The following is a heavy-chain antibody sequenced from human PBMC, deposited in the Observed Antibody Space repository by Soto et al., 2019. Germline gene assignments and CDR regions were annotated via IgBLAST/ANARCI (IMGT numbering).Heavy chain of an antibody. J-gene: IGHJ4*02. Sequence: QVPLKQWGAGLLKPSDTLSLTCAVYGGSFSGYYWTWIRQPPGKGLEWIGEVNHCGGTNYNSSLGSRVTISADSSKNQFSLKLWSVTAADTAVYFCARGIRTTQVFHGDAPDKHYFDSWGQGTPVTVSS. V-gene: IGHV4-34*01. D-gene: IGHD1-1*01. CDR3: ARGIRTTQVFHGDAPDKHYFDS. CDR1: GGSFSGYY. CDR2: VNHCGGT.